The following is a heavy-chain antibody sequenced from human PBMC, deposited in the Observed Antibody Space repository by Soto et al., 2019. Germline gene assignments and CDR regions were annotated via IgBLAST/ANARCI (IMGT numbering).Heavy chain of an antibody. CDR1: GYTFTSYG. D-gene: IGHD3-3*01. CDR3: ARVGRYDFWSGYPTYNWFDP. V-gene: IGHV1-18*01. CDR2: ISGYNGNT. J-gene: IGHJ5*02. Sequence: QVQLVQSGAEVKKPGASVKVSCKASGYTFTSYGITWVRQAPGQGLEWMGWISGYNGNTNYAQKFQGRVTTTTDTSTSTAYMELRSLRSDDTAVYYCARVGRYDFWSGYPTYNWFDPWGQGTLVTVSS.